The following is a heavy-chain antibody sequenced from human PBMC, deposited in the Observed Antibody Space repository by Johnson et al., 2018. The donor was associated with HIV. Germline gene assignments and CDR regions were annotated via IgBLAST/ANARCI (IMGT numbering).Heavy chain of an antibody. CDR2: ISYDGSNK. CDR1: GFTFSSYA. CDR3: ARAYSYGVFDI. V-gene: IGHV3-30*14. J-gene: IGHJ3*02. D-gene: IGHD5-18*01. Sequence: VESGGGVVQPGRSLRLSCAASGFTFSSYAMHWVRQAPGKGLEWVAVISYDGSNKYYADSVKGRFTISRDNSKNTLYLQMNSLRAEDTALYYCARAYSYGVFDIWGQGTMVTVSS.